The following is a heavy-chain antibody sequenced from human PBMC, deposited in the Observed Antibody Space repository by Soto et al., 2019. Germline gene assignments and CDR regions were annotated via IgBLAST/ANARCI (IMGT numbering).Heavy chain of an antibody. CDR1: GGSFSGYY. D-gene: IGHD6-6*01. CDR2: INHSGST. V-gene: IGHV4-34*01. CDR3: ARGKFSSSARGYYFDY. J-gene: IGHJ4*02. Sequence: QVQLQQWGAGLLEPSETLSLTCAVYGGSFSGYYWSWIRQPPVKGLERIGEINHSGSTNYNPSLKSRVTISVDTSKNQFSLKLSSVTDADTAVYYCARGKFSSSARGYYFDYWGQGTLVTVSS.